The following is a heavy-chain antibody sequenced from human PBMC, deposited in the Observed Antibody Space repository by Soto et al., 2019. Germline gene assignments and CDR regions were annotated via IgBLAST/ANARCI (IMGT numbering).Heavy chain of an antibody. V-gene: IGHV5-51*01. CDR2: IYPGDSDT. CDR3: ARRPLGYSSGGSCYSDYYYGMDV. D-gene: IGHD2-15*01. Sequence: GESLKISCKGSGYSFTSYWIGWVRQMPGKGLEWMGIIYPGDSDTRYSPSFQGQVTISADKSISTAYLQWSSLKASDTAMYYCARRPLGYSSGGSCYSDYYYGMDVWGQGTTVTVSS. J-gene: IGHJ6*02. CDR1: GYSFTSYW.